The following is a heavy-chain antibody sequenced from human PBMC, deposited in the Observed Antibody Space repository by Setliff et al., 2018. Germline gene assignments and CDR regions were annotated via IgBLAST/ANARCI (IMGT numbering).Heavy chain of an antibody. D-gene: IGHD3-9*01. J-gene: IGHJ5*02. CDR1: GGSFSGHY. CDR2: INHRGTT. Sequence: LSLTCAVYGGSFSGHYWNWIRQAPGKGLEWIGEINHRGTTSYTPSLKGRVTISVDTSKNLFSLKLSSVTAADTAVYFCARGPRFDYQSPTYRRRFDPWGQGTAVTVSS. V-gene: IGHV4-34*01. CDR3: ARGPRFDYQSPTYRRRFDP.